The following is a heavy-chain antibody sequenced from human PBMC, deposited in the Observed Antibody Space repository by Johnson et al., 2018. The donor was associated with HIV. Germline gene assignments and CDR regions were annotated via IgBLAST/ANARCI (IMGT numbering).Heavy chain of an antibody. CDR2: INWNSGSI. CDR3: ATRDPTHRPGVFDI. CDR1: GFTFHDYA. D-gene: IGHD1-14*01. J-gene: IGHJ3*02. V-gene: IGHV3-9*01. Sequence: VQLVESGGGLVQPGRSLTLSCAASGFTFHDYAMHWVRQAPGKGLEWVSTINWNSGSIDYADSVKGRFTISRDNSKNTLYLQSKSLRDEDTAVYYCATRDPTHRPGVFDIWGQGTMVTVSS.